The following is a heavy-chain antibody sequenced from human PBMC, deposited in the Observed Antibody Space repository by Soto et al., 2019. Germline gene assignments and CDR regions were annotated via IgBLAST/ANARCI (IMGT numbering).Heavy chain of an antibody. Sequence: QVQLVQSGAEVKKPGASVKVSCKASGYDFSSYGISWVRQAPGQGLEWMGWISASNGNRDYAQQFQGRVTMTSDTSRTTANMELRSLRSDDPAVYYCVRDPQRNDYWGQGTLVNVSS. D-gene: IGHD2-2*01. CDR2: ISASNGNR. V-gene: IGHV1-18*04. CDR1: GYDFSSYG. CDR3: VRDPQRNDY. J-gene: IGHJ4*02.